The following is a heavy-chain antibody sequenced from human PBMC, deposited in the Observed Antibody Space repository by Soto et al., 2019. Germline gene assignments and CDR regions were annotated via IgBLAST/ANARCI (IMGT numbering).Heavy chain of an antibody. CDR2: ISGSGGST. J-gene: IGHJ4*02. D-gene: IGHD6-19*01. CDR1: GFTFSSYA. V-gene: IGHV3-23*01. Sequence: GGSLRLSCAASGFTFSSYAMSWVRQAPGKGLEWVSAISGSGGSTYYADSVKGRFTISRDNSKNTLYLQMNSLRAEDTAVYYCAKDRGSSGWFGSYYFDYWGQGTLVTVSS. CDR3: AKDRGSSGWFGSYYFDY.